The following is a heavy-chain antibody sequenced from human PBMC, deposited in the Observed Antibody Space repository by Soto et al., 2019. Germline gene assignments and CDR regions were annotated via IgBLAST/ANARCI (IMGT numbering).Heavy chain of an antibody. J-gene: IGHJ4*02. CDR3: ARGAMSGHNYAHFDY. D-gene: IGHD5-18*01. V-gene: IGHV3-64*01. CDR2: ITSNGDST. CDR1: GFTFSTYA. Sequence: EVQLVESGGGLVQPGGSLRLSCAASGFTFSTYAMHWVRQAPGKGLEYLSGITSNGDSTYCANSVKGRFTISRDDSKNTVYLQMGSLRGEDMAVYYCARGAMSGHNYAHFDYWGQGTLVTVSS.